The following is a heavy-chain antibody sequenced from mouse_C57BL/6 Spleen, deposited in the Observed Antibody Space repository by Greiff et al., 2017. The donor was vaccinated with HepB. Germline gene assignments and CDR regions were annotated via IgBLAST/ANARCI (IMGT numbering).Heavy chain of an antibody. CDR2: LYPRSGNT. D-gene: IGHD1-1*01. V-gene: IGHV1-81*01. Sequence: QVQLQQSGAELARPGASVKLSCKASGYTFTSYGISWVKQRTGQGLEWIGELYPRSGNTYYNEKFKGKATLTADKSSSTAYMELRSLRSEDTAVYFCEAVVDLYYYAMDYWGQGTSVTVSS. J-gene: IGHJ4*01. CDR1: GYTFTSYG. CDR3: EAVVDLYYYAMDY.